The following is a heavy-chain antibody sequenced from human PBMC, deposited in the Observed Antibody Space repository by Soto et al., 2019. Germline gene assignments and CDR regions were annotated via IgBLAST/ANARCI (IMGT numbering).Heavy chain of an antibody. J-gene: IGHJ4*02. Sequence: EVQLLASGGGLVQPGGSLRLSCAASGFTFSSYAMSWVRQAPGKGLEWVSVISGSGGSTYYADSVKGRFTISRDNSKNTLYLQMNSLRAEDTAVYYCAKDLGYSSSCPDYWGQGTLVTVSS. CDR1: GFTFSSYA. D-gene: IGHD6-13*01. CDR2: ISGSGGST. V-gene: IGHV3-23*01. CDR3: AKDLGYSSSCPDY.